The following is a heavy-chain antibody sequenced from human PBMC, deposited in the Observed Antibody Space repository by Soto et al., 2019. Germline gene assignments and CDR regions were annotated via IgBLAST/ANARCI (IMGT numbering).Heavy chain of an antibody. Sequence: QVHLVQSGAEVKKPGASVKVSCKASGYTFTAYPMHWVRQAPGQRLEWMGWINAANGDTGYSQKFHDRVTFTRDTSATPVYMELSSLTSEDTAVYYCARKDYYGAGVYYFDHWGQGTLVTVSS. D-gene: IGHD3-10*01. CDR1: GYTFTAYP. V-gene: IGHV1-3*01. CDR2: INAANGDT. CDR3: ARKDYYGAGVYYFDH. J-gene: IGHJ4*02.